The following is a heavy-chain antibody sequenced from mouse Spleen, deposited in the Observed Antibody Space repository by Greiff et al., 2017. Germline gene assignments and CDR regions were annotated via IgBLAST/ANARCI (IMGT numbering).Heavy chain of an antibody. Sequence: EVHLVESGPGMVKPSQSLSLTCTVTGYSITSGYDWHWIRHFPGNKLEWMGYISYSGSTNYNPSLKSRISITHDTSKNHFFLKLNSVTTEDTATYYCARGTYSYAMDYWGQGTSVTVSS. J-gene: IGHJ4*01. D-gene: IGHD2-10*01. CDR3: ARGTYSYAMDY. V-gene: IGHV3-1*01. CDR1: GYSITSGYD. CDR2: ISYSGST.